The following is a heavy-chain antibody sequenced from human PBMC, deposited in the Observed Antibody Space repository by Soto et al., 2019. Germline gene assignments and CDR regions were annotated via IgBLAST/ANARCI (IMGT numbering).Heavy chain of an antibody. J-gene: IGHJ6*03. V-gene: IGHV4-59*01. CDR1: GGSISSYY. Sequence: PSETLSLTCTVSGGSISSYYWSWIQQPPGKGLEWIGYIYYSGSTNYNPSLKSRVTISVDTSKNQFSLKLSSVTAADTAVYYCARDFWSGSFDYYYMDVWGKGTTVTVS. CDR3: ARDFWSGSFDYYYMDV. D-gene: IGHD3-3*01. CDR2: IYYSGST.